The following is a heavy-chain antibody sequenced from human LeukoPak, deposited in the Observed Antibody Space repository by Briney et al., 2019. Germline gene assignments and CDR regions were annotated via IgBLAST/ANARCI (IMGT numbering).Heavy chain of an antibody. CDR1: GFTVSSNY. CDR3: AKISGVIDYYYYYYMDV. J-gene: IGHJ6*03. CDR2: IYSGGST. V-gene: IGHV3-53*01. D-gene: IGHD3-3*02. Sequence: GGSLRLSCAASGFTVSSNYMSWVRQAPGKGLEWVSVIYSGGSTYYADSVKGRFTISRDNSKNTLYLQMNSLRAEDTAVYYCAKISGVIDYYYYYYMDVWGKGTTVTISS.